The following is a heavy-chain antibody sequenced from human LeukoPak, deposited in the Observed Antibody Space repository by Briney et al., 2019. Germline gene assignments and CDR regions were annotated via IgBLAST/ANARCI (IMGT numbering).Heavy chain of an antibody. J-gene: IGHJ4*02. D-gene: IGHD2-2*02. CDR3: ARDCSSTSCYTFGFDY. Sequence: SETLSLTCTVSGYSISSGYYWGWIRQPPGKGLEWIGSIYHSGCTYYNPSLKSRVTISVDTSKNQFSLKLSSVTAADTAVYYCARDCSSTSCYTFGFDYWGQGTLVTVSS. V-gene: IGHV4-38-2*02. CDR2: IYHSGCT. CDR1: GYSISSGYY.